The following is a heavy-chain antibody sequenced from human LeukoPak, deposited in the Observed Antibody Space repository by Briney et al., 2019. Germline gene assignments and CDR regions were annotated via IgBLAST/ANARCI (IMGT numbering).Heavy chain of an antibody. V-gene: IGHV4-34*01. CDR1: GGSFSGYY. CDR2: INHSGST. J-gene: IGHJ4*02. CDR3: ARGRYCSSTSCFFDY. D-gene: IGHD2-2*01. Sequence: SETLSLTCAVYGGSFSGYYWSWIRQPPGKGLEWIGGINHSGSTNYNPSLKSRVTISVDTSKNQFSLKLSSVTAADTAVYYCARGRYCSSTSCFFDYWGQGTLVTVSS.